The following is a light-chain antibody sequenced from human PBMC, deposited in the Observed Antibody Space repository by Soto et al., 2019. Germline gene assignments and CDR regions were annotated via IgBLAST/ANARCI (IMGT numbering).Light chain of an antibody. CDR3: QTWDTRIL. V-gene: IGLV4-69*01. Sequence: QLVLTQSPSASASLGASVKLTCTLSSGHSSYAIAWHQQQPEKGPRYLMKLNSDGSHNKGDGIPDRFSGSSSGAERYLTISSLQSEDEADYYCQTWDTRILFGGGTKLTVL. J-gene: IGLJ3*02. CDR2: LNSDGSH. CDR1: SGHSSYA.